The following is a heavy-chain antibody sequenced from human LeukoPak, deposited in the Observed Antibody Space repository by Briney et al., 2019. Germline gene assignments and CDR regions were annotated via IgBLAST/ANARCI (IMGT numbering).Heavy chain of an antibody. CDR3: ARGVVVPAAYQFDY. V-gene: IGHV4-34*01. J-gene: IGHJ4*02. CDR1: GGSFNGCY. D-gene: IGHD2-2*01. Sequence: PSETLSLTCAVYGGSFNGCYWSWIRQPPGKGLEWIGEINHSGSTNYNPSLKSRVTISVDTSKNQFSLKLSSVTAADTAVYYCARGVVVPAAYQFDYWGQGTLVTVSS. CDR2: INHSGST.